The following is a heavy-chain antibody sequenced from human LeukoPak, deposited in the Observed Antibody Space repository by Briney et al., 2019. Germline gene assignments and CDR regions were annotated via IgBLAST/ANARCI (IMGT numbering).Heavy chain of an antibody. D-gene: IGHD6-13*01. Sequence: ASVKVSCKASGGTFSSYAISWVRQAPGQGLEWMGGIIPIFGTANYAQKFQGRVTITADESTSTAYMELSSLRSEDTAMYYCARGAGTPSQFDYWGQGTLVTVSS. CDR3: ARGAGTPSQFDY. CDR2: IIPIFGTA. J-gene: IGHJ4*02. V-gene: IGHV1-69*13. CDR1: GGTFSSYA.